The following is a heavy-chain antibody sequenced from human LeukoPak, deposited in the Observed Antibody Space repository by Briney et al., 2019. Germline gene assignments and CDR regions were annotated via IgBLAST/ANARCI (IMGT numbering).Heavy chain of an antibody. Sequence: PGGSLRLSCAASRFTFSSYGMHWVRQAPGKGLEWVAFIRYDGSNKYYADSVKGRFTISRDNAKNSLYLQMNSLRAEDTAVYYCARAVSGQWLVLDAFDIWGQGTMVTVSS. CDR2: IRYDGSNK. D-gene: IGHD6-19*01. CDR1: RFTFSSYG. V-gene: IGHV3-30*02. CDR3: ARAVSGQWLVLDAFDI. J-gene: IGHJ3*02.